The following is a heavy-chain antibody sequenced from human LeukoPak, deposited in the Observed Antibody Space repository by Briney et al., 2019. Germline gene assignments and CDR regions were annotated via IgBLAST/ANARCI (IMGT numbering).Heavy chain of an antibody. CDR3: ASGGLGARKYYSDPFHY. Sequence: GGPLRLSCGVSGFTVSSNYVSWVREAPGKGLEGVSILYSAGSTYYADSVRGRFTISRDSSKNTVCLQMNSLRAEDTAIYYCASGGLGARKYYSDPFHYWGQGTLVTVSS. CDR2: LYSAGST. CDR1: GFTVSSNY. V-gene: IGHV3-53*01. J-gene: IGHJ4*02. D-gene: IGHD3-10*01.